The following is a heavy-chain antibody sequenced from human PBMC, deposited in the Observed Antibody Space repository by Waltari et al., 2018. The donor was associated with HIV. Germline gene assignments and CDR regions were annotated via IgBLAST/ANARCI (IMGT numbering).Heavy chain of an antibody. CDR2: ISYDGNNK. V-gene: IGHV3-30*18. D-gene: IGHD3-10*01. CDR3: AKDLVTRAFFYFYGMHV. CDR1: GFNFSTFG. Sequence: QVQLEESGGGVVQSGRSLRLTCVASGFNFSTFGMHWVRQAPGKGLDWVAVISYDGNNKQYADSVKGRFTISRDNSNSTLFLQMSSLRPDDTAVYFCAKDLVTRAFFYFYGMHVWGQGTTVTVSS. J-gene: IGHJ6*02.